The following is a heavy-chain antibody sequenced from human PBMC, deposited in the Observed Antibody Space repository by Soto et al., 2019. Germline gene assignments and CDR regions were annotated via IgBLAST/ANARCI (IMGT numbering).Heavy chain of an antibody. CDR2: ISWNSGYI. J-gene: IGHJ4*02. V-gene: IGHV3-9*01. CDR3: AKDIKWNLPAGYLDN. D-gene: IGHD1-1*01. CDR1: GFTFDGHT. Sequence: EVQLVESGGGLVQPGRSLRLSCIASGFTFDGHTMHWVRQAPGKGLEWVSGISWNSGYIGYADSVKGRFTISRDKAKNSVHLQMNSLRAEDTAFYYCAKDIKWNLPAGYLDNWGQGTLVTVSS.